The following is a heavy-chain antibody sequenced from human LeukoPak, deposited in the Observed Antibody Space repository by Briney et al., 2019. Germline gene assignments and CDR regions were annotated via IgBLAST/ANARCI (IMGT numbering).Heavy chain of an antibody. Sequence: GGSLRLSCAASGFTFSSYAMSWVRQAPGKGLEWVSAISGSGGSTYYADSVKGRFTISRDNSKNTLYLQMNSLRAGDTAVYYCXXXXXSSGWYVFDYWGQGTLVTVSS. CDR1: GFTFSSYA. CDR3: XXXXXSSGWYVFDY. V-gene: IGHV3-23*01. D-gene: IGHD6-19*01. J-gene: IGHJ4*02. CDR2: ISGSGGST.